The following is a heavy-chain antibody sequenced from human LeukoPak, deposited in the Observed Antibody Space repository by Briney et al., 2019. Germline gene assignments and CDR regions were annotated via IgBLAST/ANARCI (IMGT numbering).Heavy chain of an antibody. V-gene: IGHV4-39*01. CDR1: GGSISSSSYY. D-gene: IGHD3-3*01. CDR3: ARHPKKISYYDFWSGYYDPAWIQLWLGPPWFDP. CDR2: IYYSGST. Sequence: SETLSLTCTVSGGSISSSSYYWGWIRQPPGKGLEWIGSIYYSGSTYYNPSLKSRVTISVDTSKNQFSLKLSSVTAADTAVYYCARHPKKISYYDFWSGYYDPAWIQLWLGPPWFDPWGQGTLVTVSS. J-gene: IGHJ5*02.